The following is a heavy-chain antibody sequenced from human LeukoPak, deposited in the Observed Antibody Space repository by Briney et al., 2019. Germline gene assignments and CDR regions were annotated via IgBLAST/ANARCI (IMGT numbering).Heavy chain of an antibody. CDR2: ISSSGSTI. Sequence: AGGSLRLSCAASGFTFSSYEMNWVRQAPGKGLEGVSYISSSGSTIYYADSVKGRFTISRDNAKNSLYLQMNSLRAEDTAVYYCARDTAMAITGGLGDWGQGTLVTVSS. CDR1: GFTFSSYE. J-gene: IGHJ4*02. D-gene: IGHD5-18*01. CDR3: ARDTAMAITGGLGD. V-gene: IGHV3-48*03.